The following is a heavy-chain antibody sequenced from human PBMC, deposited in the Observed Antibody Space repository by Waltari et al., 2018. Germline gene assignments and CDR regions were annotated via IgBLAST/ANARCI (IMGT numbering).Heavy chain of an antibody. Sequence: QVQLQESGPGLVKPSETLSLTCTVSGYSISSGYYWGWIRQPPGKGLEWIGSIYHSGSTYYNPSLKSRVTISVDTSKNQFSLKLSSVTAADTAVYYCARDGSRGTMDRPFDPWGQGTLVTVSS. CDR1: GYSISSGYY. CDR3: ARDGSRGTMDRPFDP. V-gene: IGHV4-38-2*02. D-gene: IGHD3-10*01. J-gene: IGHJ5*02. CDR2: IYHSGST.